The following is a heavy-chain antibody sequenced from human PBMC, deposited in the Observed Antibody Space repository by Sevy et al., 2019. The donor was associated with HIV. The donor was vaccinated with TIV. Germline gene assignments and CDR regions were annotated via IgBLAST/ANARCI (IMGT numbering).Heavy chain of an antibody. Sequence: ASVKVSCKASGYSFSDSGYYVHWVRQAPGQGLEWMGWINPKSGATKYAQKFQGRVTMTRDTSVSTANMVLTRLTSDDTAFYYCARESYDFWTGPVDYDYGMDVWGQGTTVTVSS. D-gene: IGHD3-3*01. J-gene: IGHJ6*02. CDR2: INPKSGAT. CDR3: ARESYDFWTGPVDYDYGMDV. V-gene: IGHV1-2*02. CDR1: GYSFSDSGYY.